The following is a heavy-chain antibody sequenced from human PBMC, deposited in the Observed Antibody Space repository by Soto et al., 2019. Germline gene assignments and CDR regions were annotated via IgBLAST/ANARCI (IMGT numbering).Heavy chain of an antibody. Sequence: GGSLRLSCAASGFTFSSYWMSWVRQAPGKGLEWVANIKQDGSEKYYVDSVKGRFTISRDNAKNSLYLQMNSLRAEDTAVYYCARVQAFITIFGVVNGGPFDYWGQGTLVTVSS. CDR1: GFTFSSYW. V-gene: IGHV3-7*05. D-gene: IGHD3-3*01. J-gene: IGHJ4*02. CDR3: ARVQAFITIFGVVNGGPFDY. CDR2: IKQDGSEK.